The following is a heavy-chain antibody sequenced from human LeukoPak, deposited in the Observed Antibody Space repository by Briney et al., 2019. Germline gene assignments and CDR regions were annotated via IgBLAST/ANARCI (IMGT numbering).Heavy chain of an antibody. Sequence: PGGSLRLSCAASGFTFSSYWMSWVRQAPGKGLECVANIKEDGSEEYYVDSVKGRFSISRDNAKNSLYLQMNSLRAEDTAVYYCARVWLAENPYHAFDLWGKGTRVTVSS. CDR2: IKEDGSEE. CDR1: GFTFSSYW. V-gene: IGHV3-7*01. CDR3: ARVWLAENPYHAFDL. D-gene: IGHD3-22*01. J-gene: IGHJ3*01.